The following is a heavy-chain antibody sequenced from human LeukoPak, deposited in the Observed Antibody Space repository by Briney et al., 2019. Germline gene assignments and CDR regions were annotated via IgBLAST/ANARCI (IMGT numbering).Heavy chain of an antibody. CDR2: IWNSGGST. V-gene: IGHV3-23*01. CDR3: AKDSGSSGRFLHY. J-gene: IGHJ4*02. Sequence: GGSLRLSCAASGFTFSSYAMSWVRQAPGEGLEWVSEIWNSGGSTYYADSVKGRFTISRDNSKNTLYMQMNSLRAHDTAVYYCAKDSGSSGRFLHYWGQGTLVTVSS. CDR1: GFTFSSYA. D-gene: IGHD6-19*01.